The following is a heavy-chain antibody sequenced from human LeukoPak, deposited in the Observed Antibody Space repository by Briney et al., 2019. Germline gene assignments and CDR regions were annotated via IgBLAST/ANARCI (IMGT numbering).Heavy chain of an antibody. CDR2: INWNGGST. CDR3: ARDFWSGSADY. CDR1: GFTFSSYG. V-gene: IGHV3-20*04. J-gene: IGHJ4*02. Sequence: GGTLRLSCAASGFTFSSYGMSWVRQAPGKGLEWVSGINWNGGSTGYADSVKGRFTISRDNAKNSLYLQMNSLRAEDTALYYCARDFWSGSADYWGQGTLVTVSS. D-gene: IGHD3-3*01.